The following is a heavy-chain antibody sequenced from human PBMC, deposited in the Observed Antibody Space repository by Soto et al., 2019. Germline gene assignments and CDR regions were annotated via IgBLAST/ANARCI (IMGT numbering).Heavy chain of an antibody. J-gene: IGHJ5*02. V-gene: IGHV4-59*08. CDR2: IYYSGST. CDR3: ARRQTLRYFDQYWFDP. Sequence: QVQLQESGPGLVKPSETLSLTCTVSGGSISSYYWSWIRQPPGKGLEWIGYIYYSGSTNYNPSLKSRVTMSVDTSKNQSSLKLSSVTAADTAVYYCARRQTLRYFDQYWFDPWGQGTLVTVSS. CDR1: GGSISSYY. D-gene: IGHD3-9*01.